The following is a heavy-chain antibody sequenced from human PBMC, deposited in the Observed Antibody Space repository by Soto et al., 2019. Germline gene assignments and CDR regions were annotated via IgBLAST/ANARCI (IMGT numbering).Heavy chain of an antibody. V-gene: IGHV3-23*01. CDR2: ITSGGTT. CDR3: VCRSGTSPDY. Sequence: EVQLLESGGGLVQPGGSLRLSCAASGFAFSNYDMGWVRQAPGKGLEWVSTITSGGTTYSADSVRGRLTLSRDNSRNTLYLQMNSLRADDTALYYCVCRSGTSPDYWGQGTLGTVSS. D-gene: IGHD1-1*01. J-gene: IGHJ4*02. CDR1: GFAFSNYD.